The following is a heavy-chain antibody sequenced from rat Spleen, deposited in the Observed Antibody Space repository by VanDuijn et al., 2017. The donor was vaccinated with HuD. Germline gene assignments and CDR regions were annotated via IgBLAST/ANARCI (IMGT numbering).Heavy chain of an antibody. D-gene: IGHD1-1*01. CDR2: MWSGGTA. CDR3: ARDYFSDGYFNY. CDR1: GFSLSNYG. J-gene: IGHJ2*01. Sequence: QVQLKESGPGLVKPSLTLSLTCTVSGFSLSNYGVFWFRQPPGKGMEWMGIMWSGGTADYNSALKSRLSIRRDISKNQVFLKMNSLQSEDTTTYYCARDYFSDGYFNYWGQGVMVTVSS. V-gene: IGHV2-45*01.